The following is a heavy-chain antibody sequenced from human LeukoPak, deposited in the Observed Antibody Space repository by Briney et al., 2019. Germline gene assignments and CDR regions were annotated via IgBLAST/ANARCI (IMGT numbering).Heavy chain of an antibody. V-gene: IGHV3-23*01. D-gene: IGHD3-10*01. J-gene: IGHJ4*02. Sequence: PGGSLRLSCAASGFTFSSYGMSWVRQAPGKGLEWVSAISGSGGSTYYADSVKGRFTISRDNSKNTLYLQMNSLRAEDTAVYYCAKLWFGELLRPSGDYWGQGTLVTVSS. CDR3: AKLWFGELLRPSGDY. CDR2: ISGSGGST. CDR1: GFTFSSYG.